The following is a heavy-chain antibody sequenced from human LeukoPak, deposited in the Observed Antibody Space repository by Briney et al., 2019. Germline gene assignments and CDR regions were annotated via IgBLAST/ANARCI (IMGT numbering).Heavy chain of an antibody. CDR2: ISSSGSTI. J-gene: IGHJ6*03. CDR3: ARALGNWNYVAYYYYYYMDV. D-gene: IGHD1-7*01. V-gene: IGHV3-11*01. Sequence: GGSLRLSCAASGFTFSDYYMSWIRQAPGKGLEWVSYISSSGSTIYYADSVKGRFTISRDNAKNSLYLQMNSLRAEDTAVYYCARALGNWNYVAYYYYYYMDVWGKGTTVTVSS. CDR1: GFTFSDYY.